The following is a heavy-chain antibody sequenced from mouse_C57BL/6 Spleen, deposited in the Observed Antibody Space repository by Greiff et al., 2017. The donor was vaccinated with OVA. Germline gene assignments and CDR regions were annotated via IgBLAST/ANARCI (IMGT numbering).Heavy chain of an antibody. D-gene: IGHD2-4*01. V-gene: IGHV1-55*01. CDR3: ARFDDDEGYWYFDV. CDR2: IYPGSGST. Sequence: VQLQQPGAELVKPGASVKMSCKASGYTFTSYWITWVKQRPGQGLEWIGDIYPGSGSTNYNEKFKSKATLTVDTSSSTAYMQLSSLTSEDSAVYYCARFDDDEGYWYFDVWGTGTTVTVSS. CDR1: GYTFTSYW. J-gene: IGHJ1*03.